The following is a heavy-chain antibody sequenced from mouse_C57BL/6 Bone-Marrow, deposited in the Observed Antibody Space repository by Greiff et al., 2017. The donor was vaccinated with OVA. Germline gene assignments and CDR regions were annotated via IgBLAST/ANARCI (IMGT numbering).Heavy chain of an antibody. Sequence: VQLQQPGAELVKPGASVPLSFPSSFSPFPLSFLPCLPQRPGQGLSWIGDIYPGSGSTNYNEKFKSKATLTVDTSSSTAYMQLSSLTSEDSAVYYCARLGNYYGSSPWYFDVWGTGTTVTVSS. V-gene: IGHV1-55*01. CDR2: IYPGSGST. CDR1: FSPFPLSF. CDR3: ARLGNYYGSSPWYFDV. J-gene: IGHJ1*03. D-gene: IGHD1-1*01.